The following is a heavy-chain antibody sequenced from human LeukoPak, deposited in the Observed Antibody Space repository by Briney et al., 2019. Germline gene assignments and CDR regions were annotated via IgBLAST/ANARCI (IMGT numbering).Heavy chain of an antibody. J-gene: IGHJ5*02. D-gene: IGHD6-13*01. V-gene: IGHV3-21*01. CDR1: GFTFSSYS. CDR2: ISSSSSYI. Sequence: PGGSLRLSCAASGFTFSSYSMNWVRQAPGKGLEWVSSISSSSSYIYYADSVKGRFTISRDNAKNSLYLQMNSLRAEDTAVYYCARGGGKQQLVSWFDPWGQGTLVTVSS. CDR3: ARGGGKQQLVSWFDP.